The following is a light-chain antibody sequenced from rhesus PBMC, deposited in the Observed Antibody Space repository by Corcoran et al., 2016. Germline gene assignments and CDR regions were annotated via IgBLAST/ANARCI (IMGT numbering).Light chain of an antibody. CDR2: RAS. CDR3: QQHDNSPFT. CDR1: QGISNW. Sequence: DIQMTQSPSSLSASVGDRVTITCRASQGISNWLAWYQQKPGKAPKLLIYRASNLETGVPSRFSGSGAGTDFTLTISSLQPEDISTYYCQQHDNSPFTFGPGTKLDIK. J-gene: IGKJ3*01. V-gene: IGKV1-69*01.